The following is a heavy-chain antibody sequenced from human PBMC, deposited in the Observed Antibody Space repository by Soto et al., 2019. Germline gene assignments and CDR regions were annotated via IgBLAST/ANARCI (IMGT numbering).Heavy chain of an antibody. D-gene: IGHD1-26*01. CDR2: IYYNGDT. CDR1: AGSVSGGNYY. CDR3: ARWSVGATLYDY. Sequence: QVQLQESGPELVKPSETLSLTCTVYAGSVSGGNYYCSWLRPPPGKGLEWIGFIYYNGDTKNTPSLTSRVTLSADTSKSQFSLKFRSVTAEDSAVYYWARWSVGATLYDYWGQETLVSVSS. J-gene: IGHJ4*02. V-gene: IGHV4-61*01.